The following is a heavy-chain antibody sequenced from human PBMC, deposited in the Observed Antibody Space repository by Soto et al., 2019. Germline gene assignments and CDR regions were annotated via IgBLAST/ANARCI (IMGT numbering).Heavy chain of an antibody. CDR1: GDSISSSNW. D-gene: IGHD4-17*01. Sequence: QVQLQESGPGLVKPSGTLSLTCAVSGDSISSSNWWSWVRQPPGKGLEWIGEIYHSGSTNYNPSLKSRGTMSADKSQNQFSLILTSVTAAGTAVYYCARDRYGGYDGMDVWGQGTTVTVSS. CDR2: IYHSGST. V-gene: IGHV4-4*02. J-gene: IGHJ6*02. CDR3: ARDRYGGYDGMDV.